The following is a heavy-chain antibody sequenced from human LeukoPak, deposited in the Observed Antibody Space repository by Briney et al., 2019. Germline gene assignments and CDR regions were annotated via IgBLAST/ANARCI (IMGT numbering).Heavy chain of an antibody. Sequence: ASVKVSCKASGYTFTAYYIQWVRQAPGQGLEWMGTIRPGDTRTTYAQKFQGRVTMTWDMSTTTGYMELSSLRSEDTAVYYCVREKSGGTYDYWGQGTLVTFSS. CDR3: VREKSGGTYDY. D-gene: IGHD3-16*01. CDR1: GYTFTAYY. J-gene: IGHJ4*02. V-gene: IGHV1-46*01. CDR2: IRPGDTRT.